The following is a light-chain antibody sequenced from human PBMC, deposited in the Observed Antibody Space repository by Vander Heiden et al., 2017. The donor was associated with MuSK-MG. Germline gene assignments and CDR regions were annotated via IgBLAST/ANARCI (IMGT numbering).Light chain of an antibody. V-gene: IGKV1-39*01. CDR2: GAS. Sequence: DIQMTHSPSSLSASVGDRVTITCRASQSIDRYLNWYQQKPGTAPKLLIYGASSLQSGVPSRFSGSGSGTDFTLTISGLQVEDFATYYCQQSHNSPRTFGQGTRVEIK. J-gene: IGKJ1*01. CDR3: QQSHNSPRT. CDR1: QSIDRY.